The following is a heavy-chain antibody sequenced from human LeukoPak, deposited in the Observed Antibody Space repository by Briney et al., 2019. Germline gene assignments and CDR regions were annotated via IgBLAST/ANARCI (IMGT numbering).Heavy chain of an antibody. Sequence: GGSLRLSCAASGFTFSGYDMSWVRQAPGKGLEWVSSLSADGVGTTYADSVKGRYTVSRDFSANTLYLQMNSLRADDTAIYYCTKVLRTWYFDLWGRGALVTVSS. CDR3: TKVLRTWYFDL. CDR2: LSADGVGT. V-gene: IGHV3-23*01. J-gene: IGHJ2*01. CDR1: GFTFSGYD.